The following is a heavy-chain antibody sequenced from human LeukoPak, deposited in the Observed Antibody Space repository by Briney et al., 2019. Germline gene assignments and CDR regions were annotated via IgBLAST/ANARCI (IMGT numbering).Heavy chain of an antibody. V-gene: IGHV4-59*12. Sequence: PSETLSLTCTVSGXSISTNYWTWIRQPPGKGLEWIGYIYYSGTTTYNPSLKSRVTISVDTSKNQFSLKLSSVTAADTAVYYCARDHRATHYGSGSSRGGWFDPWGQGTLVTVSS. CDR2: IYYSGTT. CDR3: ARDHRATHYGSGSSRGGWFDP. J-gene: IGHJ5*02. D-gene: IGHD3-10*01. CDR1: GXSISTNY.